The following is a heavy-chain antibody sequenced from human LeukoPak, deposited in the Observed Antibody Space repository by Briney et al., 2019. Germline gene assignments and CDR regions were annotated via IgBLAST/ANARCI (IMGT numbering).Heavy chain of an antibody. CDR2: FDPEDGET. V-gene: IGHV1-24*01. D-gene: IGHD3-3*01. Sequence: ASVKVSCKVSGYTLTELSMHWVRQAPGKGLEWMGGFDPEDGETIYAQKFQGRVTMTEDTSTDTAYMELSSLRSEDTAVYYCATTGFLEWLPHHPSHNWFDLWGQGTLVTVSS. CDR3: ATTGFLEWLPHHPSHNWFDL. J-gene: IGHJ5*02. CDR1: GYTLTELS.